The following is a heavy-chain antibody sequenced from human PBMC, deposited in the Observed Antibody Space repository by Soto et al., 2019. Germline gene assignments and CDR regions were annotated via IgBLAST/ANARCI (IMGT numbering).Heavy chain of an antibody. D-gene: IGHD2-21*01. J-gene: IGHJ4*02. CDR1: GGSISDDTYY. V-gene: IGHV4-39*07. CDR3: TRGGDPYKTGH. CDR2: IYYSGST. Sequence: SETLSLTCAVSGGSISDDTYYWGWIRQPPGKGLEWIGFIYYSGSTSYNPSLKSRVTMSVDTSKSQFSLKLTSVNTADTAIYYCTRGGDPYKTGHWGQGTLVTVSS.